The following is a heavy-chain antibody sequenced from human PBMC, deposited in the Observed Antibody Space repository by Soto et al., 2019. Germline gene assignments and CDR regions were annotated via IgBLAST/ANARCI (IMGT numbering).Heavy chain of an antibody. CDR3: ARAAPPAVVKLGWFDP. V-gene: IGHV1-3*01. CDR2: INPGNGNT. CDR1: GYTFTSYA. J-gene: IGHJ5*02. Sequence: GASVKVSCKASGYTFTSYAMHWVRQAPGQRLERMGWINPGNGNTKYSQRFQGRVTITRDTSASTAYMELSSLRSEDTAVYYCARAAPPAVVKLGWFDPWGQGTLVTVSS. D-gene: IGHD2-2*01.